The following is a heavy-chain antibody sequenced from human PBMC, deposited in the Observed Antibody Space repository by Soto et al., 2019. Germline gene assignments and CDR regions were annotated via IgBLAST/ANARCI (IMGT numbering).Heavy chain of an antibody. D-gene: IGHD2-15*01. V-gene: IGHV3-9*01. CDR2: ISWNSGSI. CDR1: VLTFDDYA. J-gene: IGHJ3*02. Sequence: PGGSLRLSFAASVLTFDDYAMHWVRQAPGKGLEWVSGISWNSGSIGYADSVKGRFTISRDNAKNSLYLQMNSLRAEDTALYYCAKGRRVVAATVVDAFDIWGQGTMVTVSS. CDR3: AKGRRVVAATVVDAFDI.